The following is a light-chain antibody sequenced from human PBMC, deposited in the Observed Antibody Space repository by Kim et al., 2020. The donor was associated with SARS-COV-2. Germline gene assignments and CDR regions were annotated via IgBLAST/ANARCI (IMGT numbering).Light chain of an antibody. CDR1: SSAFLIYNY. CDR3: SSFAAGNTLL. V-gene: IGLV2-8*01. J-gene: IGLJ2*01. CDR2: EVS. Sequence: GQSVTISCSGTSSAFLIYNYVSWYQQHPGKTPKLLIYEVSKRPSGVPDRFSGSKSANTASLTISGLQADDEADYYCSSFAAGNTLLFGGGTKVTVL.